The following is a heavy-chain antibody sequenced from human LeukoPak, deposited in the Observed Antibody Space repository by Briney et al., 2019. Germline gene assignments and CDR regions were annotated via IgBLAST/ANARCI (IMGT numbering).Heavy chain of an antibody. CDR1: VFTFSSYE. J-gene: IGHJ6*03. CDR3: ARVAASYYYMDV. D-gene: IGHD2-15*01. CDR2: ISSSGRTI. Sequence: PGGSLRLSRAASVFTFSSYEMNWVRQAPGKGLEWVSYISSSGRTIYYADSVKGRFTISRDNAKNSLYLQMNSLRAEDTAVYYCARVAASYYYMDVWGKGTTVTISS. V-gene: IGHV3-48*03.